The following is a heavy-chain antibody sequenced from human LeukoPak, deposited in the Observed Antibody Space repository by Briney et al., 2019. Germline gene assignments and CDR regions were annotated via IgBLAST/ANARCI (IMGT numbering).Heavy chain of an antibody. CDR3: ARGAPPQN. CDR2: IYHSGST. J-gene: IGHJ4*02. V-gene: IGHV4-4*02. CDR1: GSSISSSNW. Sequence: SETLSLTCAVSGSSISSSNWWSWVRQPPGKGLEWIGEIYHSGSTNYNPSLKSRVTISVDTSKKHFSLKLTSVTAADTAVYYCARGAPPQNWGQGTLVTVSS.